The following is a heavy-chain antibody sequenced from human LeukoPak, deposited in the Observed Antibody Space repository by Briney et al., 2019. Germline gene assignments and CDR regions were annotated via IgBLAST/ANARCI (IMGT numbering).Heavy chain of an antibody. J-gene: IGHJ6*04. V-gene: IGHV4-34*01. CDR2: INHSGST. CDR1: GGSFSGYY. Sequence: PSETLSLTCAVYGGSFSGYYWSWIRQPPGKGLEWIGEINHSGSTNYNPSLKSRVTISVDTSKNQFSLKLSSVTAADTAVYYCARRHLGYYGMDVWGIGTTVTVSS. CDR3: ARRHLGYYGMDV.